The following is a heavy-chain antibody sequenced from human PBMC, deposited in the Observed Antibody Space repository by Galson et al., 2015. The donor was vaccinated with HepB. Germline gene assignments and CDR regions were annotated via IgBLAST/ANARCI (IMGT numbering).Heavy chain of an antibody. D-gene: IGHD3-3*01. CDR1: GFTFSNAW. CDR2: IKSKTDGGTT. CDR3: TGVEYDFWSGYYLDY. J-gene: IGHJ4*02. V-gene: IGHV3-15*01. Sequence: SLRLSCAASGFTFSNAWMSWVRQAPGKGLEWVGRIKSKTDGGTTDYAAPVKGRFTISRDDSKNTLYLQMNSLKTEDTAVYYCTGVEYDFWSGYYLDYWGQGTLVTVSS.